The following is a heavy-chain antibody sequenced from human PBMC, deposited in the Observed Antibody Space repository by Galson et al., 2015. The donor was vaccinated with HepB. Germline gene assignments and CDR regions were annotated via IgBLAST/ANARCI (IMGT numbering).Heavy chain of an antibody. CDR2: IYPGDSDT. D-gene: IGHD4-17*01. CDR1: GYSFTSYW. Sequence: QSGAEVKEPGESLKISCKGSGYSFTSYWIGWVRQMPGKGLEWMGIIYPGDSDTRYSPSFQGQVTISADKSISTAYLQWSSLKASDTAMYYCARWGYGATPPNNAFDIWGQGTMVTVSS. J-gene: IGHJ3*02. V-gene: IGHV5-51*03. CDR3: ARWGYGATPPNNAFDI.